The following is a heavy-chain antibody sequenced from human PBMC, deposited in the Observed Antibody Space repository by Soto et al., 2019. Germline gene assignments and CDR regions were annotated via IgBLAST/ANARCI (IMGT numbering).Heavy chain of an antibody. CDR3: ARDHHRYSGYDYVDY. J-gene: IGHJ4*02. Sequence: GGSLRLSCAASGFTFSDYYMSWIRQAPGKGLEWVSYISSSSTYTNYADSVKGRFTISRDNAKNSLYLQMNGLRAEDTAVYYCARDHHRYSGYDYVDYWCQGTLVTVSS. CDR2: ISSSSTYT. D-gene: IGHD5-12*01. CDR1: GFTFSDYY. V-gene: IGHV3-11*05.